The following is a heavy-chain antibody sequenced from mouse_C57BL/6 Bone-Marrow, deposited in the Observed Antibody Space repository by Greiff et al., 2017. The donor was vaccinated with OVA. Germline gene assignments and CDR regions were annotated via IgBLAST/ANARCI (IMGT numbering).Heavy chain of an antibody. J-gene: IGHJ4*01. D-gene: IGHD1-1*01. V-gene: IGHV1-39*01. CDR1: GYSFTDYN. Sequence: VHVKQSGPELVKPGASVKISCKASGYSFTDYNMNWVKQSNGKSLEWIGVINPNYGTTSYNQKFKGKATLTVDQSSSTAYMQLNSLTSEDSAVYYCARERGKIKPLIYLWGQGTSVTVSS. CDR3: ARERGKIKPLIYL. CDR2: INPNYGTT.